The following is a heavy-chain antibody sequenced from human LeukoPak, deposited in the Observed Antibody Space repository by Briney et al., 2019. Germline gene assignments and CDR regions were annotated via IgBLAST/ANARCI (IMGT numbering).Heavy chain of an antibody. CDR3: AREVLRSGWYGGAFDY. V-gene: IGHV4-39*07. D-gene: IGHD6-19*01. CDR1: GGSISSSNYY. J-gene: IGHJ4*02. Sequence: SETLSLTCTVSGGSISSSNYYWGWVRQPPGKGLGWTGTISYSGSTYYNPPLRSRVTISVDTSKNQFSLKLSSVTAADTAVYYCAREVLRSGWYGGAFDYWGQGTLVTVST. CDR2: ISYSGST.